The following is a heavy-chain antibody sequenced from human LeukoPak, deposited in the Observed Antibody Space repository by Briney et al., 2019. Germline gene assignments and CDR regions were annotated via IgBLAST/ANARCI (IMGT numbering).Heavy chain of an antibody. V-gene: IGHV4-59*08. CDR3: ARSRTVTTLPNWFDP. Sequence: PGGSLRLSCAASGFTFSDYYMSWIRQPPGKGLEWIGYIYYSGSTNYNPSLKSRVTISVDTSKNQFSLKLSSVTAADTAVYYCARSRTVTTLPNWFDPWGQGTLVTVSS. CDR2: IYYSGST. CDR1: GFTFSDYY. J-gene: IGHJ5*02. D-gene: IGHD4-17*01.